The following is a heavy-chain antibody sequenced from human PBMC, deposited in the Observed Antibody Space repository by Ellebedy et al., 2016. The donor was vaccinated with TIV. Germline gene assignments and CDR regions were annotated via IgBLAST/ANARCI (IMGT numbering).Heavy chain of an antibody. Sequence: PGGSLRLSCSASGFSFSGFYMTWIRQALGKGLEWIAYISNSGTYTKYADSVKGRFTISRDNSKNTLYLQMNSLRAEDTAVYYCAKGGSKSGYSFDLWGRGTLVTVSS. CDR1: GFSFSGFY. J-gene: IGHJ2*01. CDR2: ISNSGTYT. CDR3: AKGGSKSGYSFDL. V-gene: IGHV3-11*05. D-gene: IGHD3-3*01.